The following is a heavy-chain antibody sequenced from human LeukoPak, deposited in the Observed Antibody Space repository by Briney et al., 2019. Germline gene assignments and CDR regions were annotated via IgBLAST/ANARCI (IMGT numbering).Heavy chain of an antibody. Sequence: GASVKVSCKASGYTFINYYIHWVRQAPGQGREWVGIINPSGGSTTSAQTFQGRVSMTRATSTSTVYMELSSLESDDTALYYCARHSLPATTPFDYWGEGPLVTVSS. J-gene: IGHJ4*02. V-gene: IGHV1-46*01. CDR1: GYTFINYY. CDR2: INPSGGST. CDR3: ARHSLPATTPFDY. D-gene: IGHD1-1*01.